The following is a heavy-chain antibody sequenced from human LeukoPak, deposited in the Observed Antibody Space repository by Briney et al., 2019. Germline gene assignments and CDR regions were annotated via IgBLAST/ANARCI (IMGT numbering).Heavy chain of an antibody. CDR3: ARAPNWFDY. CDR1: GGSISSSSYY. J-gene: IGHJ4*02. CDR2: LYYSGST. V-gene: IGHV4-39*07. Sequence: SETLSLTCTVSGGSISSSSYYWGWIRQPPGKGLEWIGSLYYSGSTYYNPSLRSRVTISVDTSKNQFSLKLSSVTAADTALYYCARAPNWFDYWGQGTLVTVSS. D-gene: IGHD1-1*01.